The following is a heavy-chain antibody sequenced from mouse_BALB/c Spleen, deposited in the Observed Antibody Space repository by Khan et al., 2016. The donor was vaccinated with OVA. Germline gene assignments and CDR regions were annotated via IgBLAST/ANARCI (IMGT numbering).Heavy chain of an antibody. CDR1: GYSITSGYG. D-gene: IGHD1-2*01. CDR3: ARTARIKY. V-gene: IGHV3-2*02. J-gene: IGHJ2*01. CDR2: ISYSGST. Sequence: EVQLQESGPGLVKPSQSLSLTCTVTGYSITSGYGWNCIRQFPGNKLEWMGYISYSGSTNYNPSLTSRISITRDTSKNQFFLQLNSVTTEDTATYYCARTARIKYWGQGTTLTVSS.